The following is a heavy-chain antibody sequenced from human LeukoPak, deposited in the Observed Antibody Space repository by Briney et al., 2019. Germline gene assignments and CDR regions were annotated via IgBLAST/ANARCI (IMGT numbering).Heavy chain of an antibody. V-gene: IGHV1-18*01. CDR3: ARGLISVIPYYFDY. J-gene: IGHJ4*02. CDR2: ISAYNGNT. Sequence: ASVKVSCKASGYTFTSYGISWVRQAPGQGLEWMGWISAYNGNTNYAQKLQDSVTMTTDTSTSTAYMELRSLRSDDTAVYYCARGLISVIPYYFDYWGQGTLVTVSS. D-gene: IGHD2-21*01. CDR1: GYTFTSYG.